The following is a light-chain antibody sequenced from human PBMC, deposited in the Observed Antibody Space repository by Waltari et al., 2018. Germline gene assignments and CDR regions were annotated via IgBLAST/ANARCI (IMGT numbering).Light chain of an antibody. CDR3: QQLNTYPVT. CDR1: QGVSSY. Sequence: IQLTQSPSSLSASVGARVPITCRASQGVSSYFAWYQQKPGKAPKLLIYGASTLQSGVSSRFSGSGSGTDFTLTISSLEPEDFATYYCQQLNTYPVTFGPGTKVDIK. V-gene: IGKV1-9*01. CDR2: GAS. J-gene: IGKJ3*01.